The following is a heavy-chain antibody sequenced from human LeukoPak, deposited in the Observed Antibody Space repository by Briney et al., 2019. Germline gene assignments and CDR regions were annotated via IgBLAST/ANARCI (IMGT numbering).Heavy chain of an antibody. CDR2: IYYSGST. CDR3: ARGAGLDY. V-gene: IGHV4-59*01. CDR1: GGSISSYY. Sequence: SGTLSLTCTVSGGSISSYYWSWIRQPPGKGLEWIGYIYYSGSTNYNPSLKSRVTISVDTSKNQFSLKLSSVTAADTAVYYCARGAGLDYWGQGTLVTVSS. J-gene: IGHJ4*02.